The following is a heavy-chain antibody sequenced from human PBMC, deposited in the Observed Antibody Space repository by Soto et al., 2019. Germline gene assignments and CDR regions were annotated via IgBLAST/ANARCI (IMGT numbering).Heavy chain of an antibody. D-gene: IGHD3-3*02. CDR2: MNPNSGNT. CDR1: GYTFTSYD. CDR3: AKDRISTWYYYYGMDV. J-gene: IGHJ6*02. V-gene: IGHV1-8*01. Sequence: GASVKVSCKASGYTFTSYDINWVRQATGQGLELMGWMNPNSGNTGYAQKFQGRVTMTRNTSISTAYMELSSLRAEDTAVYYCAKDRISTWYYYYGMDVWGQGTTVTVSS.